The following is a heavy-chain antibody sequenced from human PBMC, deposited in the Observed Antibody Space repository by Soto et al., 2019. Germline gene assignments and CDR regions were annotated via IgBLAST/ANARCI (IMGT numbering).Heavy chain of an antibody. Sequence: QVQLVESGGGVVQPGRSLRLSCAASGFTFSSYGMHWVRQAPGKGLEWVAVIWHDGTNKYYADSVKGRFTISRDNSKNTLYLQMNSLRAEDTAVYYCATTIAAWDQGTLVTVSS. D-gene: IGHD6-13*01. CDR2: IWHDGTNK. J-gene: IGHJ5*02. V-gene: IGHV3-33*01. CDR3: ATTIAA. CDR1: GFTFSSYG.